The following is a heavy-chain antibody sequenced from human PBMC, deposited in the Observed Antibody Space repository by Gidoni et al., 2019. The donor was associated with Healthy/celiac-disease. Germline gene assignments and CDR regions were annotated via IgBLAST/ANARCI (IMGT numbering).Heavy chain of an antibody. D-gene: IGHD3-10*01. CDR2: IYYSGST. V-gene: IGHV4-30-4*01. J-gene: IGHJ6*04. CDR3: ASSEEFGNYYGMDV. Sequence: QVQLQASGPGLEKPSQTLSLPSSVSGCPIRRGDYHWSWIRQPPGKGLEGIGYIYYSGSTYYNPSLKSRVTISVDTSKNQFSLKLSSVTAADTAVYYCASSEEFGNYYGMDVWGKGTTVTVSS. CDR1: GCPIRRGDYH.